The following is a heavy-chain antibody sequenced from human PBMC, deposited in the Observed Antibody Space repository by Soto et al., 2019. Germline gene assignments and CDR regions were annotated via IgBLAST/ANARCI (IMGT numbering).Heavy chain of an antibody. CDR3: ARDLTYYYDSSGYYPEDYGMDV. CDR1: GFTFSSYS. V-gene: IGHV3-48*02. Sequence: GGSLRISCAASGFTFSSYSMNWVRQAPGKGLEWVSYISSSSSTIYYADTVKGRFTISRDNAKNSLYLQMNSLRDEDTAVYYCARDLTYYYDSSGYYPEDYGMDVWGQGTTVTVSS. CDR2: ISSSSSTI. D-gene: IGHD3-22*01. J-gene: IGHJ6*02.